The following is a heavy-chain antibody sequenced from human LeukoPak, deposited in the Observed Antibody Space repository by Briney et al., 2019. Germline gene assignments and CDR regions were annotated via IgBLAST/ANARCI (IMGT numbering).Heavy chain of an antibody. D-gene: IGHD3-22*01. CDR3: AKGHYYYDSSGYYPSDAFDI. CDR1: GFTFSSYA. J-gene: IGHJ3*02. CDR2: ISGSGGST. V-gene: IGHV3-23*01. Sequence: PGGSLRLSCAASGFTFSSYAMSWVRQAPGKGLEWVSAISGSGGSTYYADSVKGRFTISRDNSKNTLYLQMNSLRAEDTAVYYCAKGHYYYDSSGYYPSDAFDIWGQGTMVTVSS.